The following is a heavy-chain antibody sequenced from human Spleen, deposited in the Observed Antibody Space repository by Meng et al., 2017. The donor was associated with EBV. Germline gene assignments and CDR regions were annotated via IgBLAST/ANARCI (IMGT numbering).Heavy chain of an antibody. CDR2: INSDGTYT. D-gene: IGHD6-13*01. CDR1: GFAVNSYW. CDR3: ASGSSWYYFDF. Sequence: EVQVVESGGGLVQPGGSLRLSCAASGFAVNSYWMHWVRQVPGKGLVWVARINSDGTYTNYADSVKGRFTISRDSLRMNSLRAEDTAVYYCASGSSWYYFDFWGQGTLVTVSS. V-gene: IGHV3-74*01. J-gene: IGHJ4*02.